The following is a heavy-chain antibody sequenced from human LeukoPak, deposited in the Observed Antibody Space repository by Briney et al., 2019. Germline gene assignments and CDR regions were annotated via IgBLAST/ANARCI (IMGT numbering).Heavy chain of an antibody. Sequence: ASVKVSCKASGYNFTGYYMHWVRQAPGQGLERMAWMNPNSGGTDYAQKFQGRVTMTRNTSISTAYMELSRLNSDDTAVYYCAKLTGGLTDWGQGTLVTVSS. CDR3: AKLTGGLTD. CDR2: MNPNSGGT. V-gene: IGHV1-2*02. J-gene: IGHJ4*02. CDR1: GYNFTGYY. D-gene: IGHD3-9*01.